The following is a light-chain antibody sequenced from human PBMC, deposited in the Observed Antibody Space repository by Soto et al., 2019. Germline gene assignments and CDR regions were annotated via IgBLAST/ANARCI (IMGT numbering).Light chain of an antibody. Sequence: EIVLTQSPATLSLSPGERATLSCRASQSVSSYLAWYQQKPGQAPRLLIYDASNRATGIPARFSGSGSGTDFTLTISSLEPEDFAVYYCQQRSNWWTFGQVTTVEIK. CDR2: DAS. J-gene: IGKJ1*01. V-gene: IGKV3-11*01. CDR3: QQRSNWWT. CDR1: QSVSSY.